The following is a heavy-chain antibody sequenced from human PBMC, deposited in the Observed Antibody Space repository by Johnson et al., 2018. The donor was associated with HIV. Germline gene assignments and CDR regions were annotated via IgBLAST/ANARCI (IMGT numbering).Heavy chain of an antibody. CDR1: GFTFDDYG. V-gene: IGHV3-20*04. D-gene: IGHD4-23*01. J-gene: IGHJ3*02. CDR3: ATVVTADLTNGSRGAFDI. Sequence: VQLVESGGGLVQPGGSLRLSCAASGFTFDDYGMSWVRQAPGKGLEWVSGINWNGGSTGYADSVKGRFTISRDNAKNSLYLQMNSLRAEDTALYYCATVVTADLTNGSRGAFDIWGQGTMVTVSS. CDR2: INWNGGST.